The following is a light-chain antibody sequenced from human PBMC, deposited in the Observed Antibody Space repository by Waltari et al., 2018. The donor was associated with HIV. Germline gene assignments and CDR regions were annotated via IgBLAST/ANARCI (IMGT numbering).Light chain of an antibody. J-gene: IGLJ2*01. CDR1: SSNIGTNF. Sequence: QSVLTQPPSASGTPGQRVTISCSGSSSNIGTNFVYWYQHVAGKAPKLLIYRNTQRPSGVPDRFSGSKSGTSASLAISGLRSEDEADYYCAAWDDRLSVLFGGGTKLTVL. CDR3: AAWDDRLSVL. V-gene: IGLV1-47*01. CDR2: RNT.